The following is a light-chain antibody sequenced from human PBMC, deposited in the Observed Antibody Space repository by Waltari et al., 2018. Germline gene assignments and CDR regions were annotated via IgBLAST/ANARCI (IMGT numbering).Light chain of an antibody. CDR1: QTVRTTY. Sequence: ELVLTQSPGTLSLSPGERATLSCRARQTVRTTYLAWYQQKPGQAPTLLIYGASSRATGIPDRFSGSGSGTDFSLTISSLEPEDFAVYYCQQYDISPLTFGGGTKVEIK. CDR3: QQYDISPLT. CDR2: GAS. V-gene: IGKV3-20*01. J-gene: IGKJ4*01.